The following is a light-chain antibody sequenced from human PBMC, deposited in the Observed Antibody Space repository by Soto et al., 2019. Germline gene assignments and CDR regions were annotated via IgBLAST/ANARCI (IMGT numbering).Light chain of an antibody. V-gene: IGLV4-69*01. CDR3: QTWGRGIVV. Sequence: QSVLTQSPSASASLGASVTLTCTLTSEHSRFSIAWHQQQPEKGPRYLMRLNSDGSHTNGDGVPDRFSGSSSGAERYLTISTLQSEDEAVYYCQTWGRGIVVFGGGTKVTVL. CDR2: LNSDGSH. CDR1: SEHSRFS. J-gene: IGLJ2*01.